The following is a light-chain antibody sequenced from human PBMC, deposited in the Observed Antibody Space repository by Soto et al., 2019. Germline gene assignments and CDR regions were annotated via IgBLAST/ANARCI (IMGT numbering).Light chain of an antibody. V-gene: IGKV3-15*01. CDR1: QNIRNN. CDR3: QQYGSLSWT. CDR2: GAS. J-gene: IGKJ1*01. Sequence: EVVMTQSPASLSVSPGERATLSCRASQNIRNNLAWYQQKPGQSPRLLISGASTREAGIPGRFSGSGSGTEFTLIIRSLQSEDFAMYYCQQYGSLSWTFGQGTKVDI.